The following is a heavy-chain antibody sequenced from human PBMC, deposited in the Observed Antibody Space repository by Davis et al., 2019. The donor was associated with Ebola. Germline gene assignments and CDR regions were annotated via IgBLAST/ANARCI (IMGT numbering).Heavy chain of an antibody. J-gene: IGHJ5*02. CDR1: GFTFSSYG. V-gene: IGHV3-33*01. Sequence: GGSLRLSCAASGFTFSSYGMHWVRQAPGKGLEWVAVIWYDGSNKYYADSVKGRFTISRDNSKNTLYLQMNSLRAEDTAVYYCARESIVGATMGWFDPWGQGTLVTVSS. D-gene: IGHD1-26*01. CDR3: ARESIVGATMGWFDP. CDR2: IWYDGSNK.